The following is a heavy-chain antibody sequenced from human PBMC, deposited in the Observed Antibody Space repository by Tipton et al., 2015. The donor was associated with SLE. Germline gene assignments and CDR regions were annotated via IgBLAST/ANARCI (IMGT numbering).Heavy chain of an antibody. J-gene: IGHJ4*02. CDR3: ARDRVSGWFQFDY. CDR2: IYSGGST. Sequence: SLRLSCAASGFTVSSNYMSWVRQAPGKGLEWVSVIYSGGSTYYADSVKGRFTISRDNSKNTLYLQMNSLRAEDTAVYYCARDRVSGWFQFDYWGQGTLVTVSS. CDR1: GFTVSSNY. V-gene: IGHV3-66*01. D-gene: IGHD6-19*01.